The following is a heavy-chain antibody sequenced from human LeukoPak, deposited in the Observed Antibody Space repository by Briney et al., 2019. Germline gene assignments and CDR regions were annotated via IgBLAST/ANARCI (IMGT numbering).Heavy chain of an antibody. CDR1: GFTFSSYW. D-gene: IGHD6-19*01. J-gene: IGHJ6*03. CDR2: IKQDGTEK. Sequence: GGSLRLSXAASGFTFSSYWMSWVRQAPGKGLEWVANIKQDGTEKYYVDSVKGRFTISRDNAKNSLYLQMNSLRAEDTAVYYCARVGSGYISGWLYYYYYYMDVWGKGTTVTVSS. CDR3: ARVGSGYISGWLYYYYYYMDV. V-gene: IGHV3-7*01.